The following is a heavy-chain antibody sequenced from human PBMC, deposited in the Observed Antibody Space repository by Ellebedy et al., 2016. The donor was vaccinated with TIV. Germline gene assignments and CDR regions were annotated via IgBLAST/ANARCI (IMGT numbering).Heavy chain of an antibody. D-gene: IGHD1-1*01. CDR1: GFTFDDYA. J-gene: IGHJ4*02. V-gene: IGHV3-9*01. Sequence: SLKISCAASGFTFDDYAMHWVRQAPGKGLEWVSGISWNSGRIDYADSVKGRFTISRDNAKNSLYLQMNSLRAEDTALYYCAKLSMRPEYSIMGSDWNDYWGQGTLVTVSS. CDR3: AKLSMRPEYSIMGSDWNDY. CDR2: ISWNSGRI.